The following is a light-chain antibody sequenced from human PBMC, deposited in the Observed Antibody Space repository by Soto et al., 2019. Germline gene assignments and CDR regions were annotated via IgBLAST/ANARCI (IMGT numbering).Light chain of an antibody. CDR3: SSYTSSSTYV. J-gene: IGLJ1*01. Sequence: QSVLTQPASVSGSPGQSITISCTGTRSDVGGYNYVYWHQQHPGKATKLMIYDVTNRPSGVSDRFSGSKSGNTASLTISGLQAEDEADYYCSSYTSSSTYVFGAGTKVTVL. CDR1: RSDVGGYNY. CDR2: DVT. V-gene: IGLV2-14*01.